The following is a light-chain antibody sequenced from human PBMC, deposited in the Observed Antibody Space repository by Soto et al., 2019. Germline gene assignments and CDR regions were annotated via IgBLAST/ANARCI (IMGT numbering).Light chain of an antibody. J-gene: IGKJ5*01. CDR1: QRLSASD. CDR2: GVS. Sequence: ELVLTQSPGTLSLSAGESATLSCRASQRLSASDIAWYQQKPGQAPKFLIYGVSSRATGIPDRLSGSGSGTDFTLTISRLEPEDFAVYHCQQYGSSPLITCGQGTRLEIK. V-gene: IGKV3-20*01. CDR3: QQYGSSPLIT.